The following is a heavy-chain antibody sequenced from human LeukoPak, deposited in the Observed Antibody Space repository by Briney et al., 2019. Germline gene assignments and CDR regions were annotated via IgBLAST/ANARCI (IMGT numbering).Heavy chain of an antibody. Sequence: SETLSLTCAVYGGSFSGYYWSWIRQPPGKGLEWIGEINHSGSTNYNPSLKSRVTISVDTSKNQFSLQLNSVTPEDTAVYYCARACDGYTYAFDIWGQGTMVTVSS. D-gene: IGHD5-24*01. J-gene: IGHJ3*02. CDR3: ARACDGYTYAFDI. V-gene: IGHV4-34*01. CDR2: INHSGST. CDR1: GGSFSGYY.